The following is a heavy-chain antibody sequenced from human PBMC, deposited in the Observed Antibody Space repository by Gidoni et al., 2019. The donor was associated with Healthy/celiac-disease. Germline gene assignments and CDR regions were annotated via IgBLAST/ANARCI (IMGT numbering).Heavy chain of an antibody. J-gene: IGHJ4*02. CDR2: IIPILGIA. CDR3: ARAQGEWLPYDY. Sequence: QVQLVQSGAEVKKPGSSVKVSCKASGGPFSSYTISWVRQAPGQGLEWMGRIIPILGIANYAQKFQGRVTITADKSTSTAYMELSSLRSEDTAVYYCARAQGEWLPYDYWGQGTLVTVSS. D-gene: IGHD3-3*01. V-gene: IGHV1-69*02. CDR1: GGPFSSYT.